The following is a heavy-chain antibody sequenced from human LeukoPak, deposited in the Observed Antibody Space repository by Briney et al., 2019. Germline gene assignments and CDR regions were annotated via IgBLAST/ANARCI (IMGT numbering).Heavy chain of an antibody. CDR1: GFTFSSYS. V-gene: IGHV3-21*01. CDR2: ISSSSSYI. J-gene: IGHJ4*02. CDR3: ASGGGSGGTHDY. Sequence: GGSLRLSCAASGFTFSSYSMNWVRQAPGKGLEWVSSISSSSSYIYYADSVKGRFTISRDNAKNSLYLQMSSLRAEDTAVYYCASGGGSGGTHDYWGQGTLVTASS. D-gene: IGHD3-10*01.